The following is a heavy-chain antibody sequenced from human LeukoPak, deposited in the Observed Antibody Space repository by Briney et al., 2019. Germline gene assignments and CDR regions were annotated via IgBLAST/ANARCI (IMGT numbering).Heavy chain of an antibody. CDR1: GFTFSSYS. J-gene: IGHJ3*02. CDR2: ISSSSSYI. CDR3: ARDAPDAFDI. Sequence: GGSLRLSCAASGFTFSSYSMNWVRQAPGKGLEWVSSISSSSSYIYYADSVKGRFTISRDNAKNTLYLQMNSLRAEDTAVYYCARDAPDAFDIWGQGTMVTVSS. V-gene: IGHV3-21*01.